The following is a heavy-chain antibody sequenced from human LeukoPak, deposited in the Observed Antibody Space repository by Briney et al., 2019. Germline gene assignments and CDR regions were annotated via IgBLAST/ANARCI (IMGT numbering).Heavy chain of an antibody. CDR1: GYTFTSYA. Sequence: ASVKVSCKASGYTFTSYAMHWVRQAPGQRLEWMGWINAGNGNTKYSQELHGRVTITRDTSASTAYMELSSLRSEDMAEYYCARELVVPAAGRNWFDPWGQGTLVTVSS. CDR3: ARELVVPAAGRNWFDP. CDR2: INAGNGNT. V-gene: IGHV1-3*03. D-gene: IGHD2-2*01. J-gene: IGHJ5*02.